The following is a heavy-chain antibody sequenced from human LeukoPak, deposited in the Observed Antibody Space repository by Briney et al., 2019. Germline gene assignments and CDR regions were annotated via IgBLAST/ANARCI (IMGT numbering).Heavy chain of an antibody. V-gene: IGHV3-23*01. D-gene: IGHD6-19*01. CDR1: GFTFSSYA. Sequence: GGSLRLSCAASGFTFSSYAMSWVRQAPGKGLEWVSAISGSGGSTYYADSVKGRFTISRDNSKNTLYLQMNSLRAEDTAVYYCATSLAWAIAVAPFDYWGLGTLVTVSS. CDR3: ATSLAWAIAVAPFDY. CDR2: ISGSGGST. J-gene: IGHJ4*02.